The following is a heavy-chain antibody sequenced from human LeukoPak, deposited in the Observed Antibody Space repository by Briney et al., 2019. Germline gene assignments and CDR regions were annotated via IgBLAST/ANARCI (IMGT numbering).Heavy chain of an antibody. CDR3: VLSPPTRGYSGYGQTNWFDP. D-gene: IGHD5-12*01. CDR1: GYTFTGYY. V-gene: IGHV1-2*02. Sequence: ASVKVSCKASGYTFTGYYMHWVRQAPGQGLEWMGWINPNSGGTNYAQKFQGRVTMTRDTSISTAYMELSRLRSDDTAVYYCVLSPPTRGYSGYGQTNWFDPWGQGTLVTVSS. J-gene: IGHJ5*02. CDR2: INPNSGGT.